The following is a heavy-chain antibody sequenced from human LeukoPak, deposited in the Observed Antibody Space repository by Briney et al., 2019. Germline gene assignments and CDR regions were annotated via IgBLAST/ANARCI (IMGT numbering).Heavy chain of an antibody. CDR1: GGTFSSYA. CDR3: ARVGDYGGNSDGVDY. Sequence: GSSVKVSCKASGGTFSSYAISWVRQAPAQGLEWMGGSIPIFGTANYAQKFQGRVTITADESTSTAYIELSSLRSDDTAVYYCARVGDYGGNSDGVDYWGQGTLVTVSS. CDR2: SIPIFGTA. V-gene: IGHV1-69*01. J-gene: IGHJ4*02. D-gene: IGHD4-23*01.